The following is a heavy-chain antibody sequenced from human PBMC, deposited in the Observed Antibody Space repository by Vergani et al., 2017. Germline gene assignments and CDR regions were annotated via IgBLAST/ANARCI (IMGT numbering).Heavy chain of an antibody. CDR3: TRENYYGSGSYYSYYYYYGMDV. J-gene: IGHJ6*02. D-gene: IGHD3-10*01. CDR1: GFTFDDYA. V-gene: IGHV3-9*01. CDR2: ISWNSGSI. Sequence: EVQLVESGGGLVQPGRSLRLSCAASGFTFDDYAMHWVRQAPGKGLEWVSGISWNSGSIGYADSVKGRFTISRDNAKNSLYLQMNSLRAEDTALYYCTRENYYGSGSYYSYYYYYGMDVWGQGTTVTVSS.